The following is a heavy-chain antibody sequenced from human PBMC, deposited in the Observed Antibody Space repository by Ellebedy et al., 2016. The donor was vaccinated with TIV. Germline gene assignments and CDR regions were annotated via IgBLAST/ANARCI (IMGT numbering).Heavy chain of an antibody. Sequence: MPSETLSLTCAVSGGAISSSNWWSWVRQSPGKGLEWIGEIDHSGSTNYNPSLKSRALISVDESKKSFSLHLDSMTAADTAVYYCARGGAVAASGWFDPWGQGTLATVSS. CDR3: ARGGAVAASGWFDP. V-gene: IGHV4-4*02. CDR1: GGAISSSNW. D-gene: IGHD6-19*01. CDR2: IDHSGST. J-gene: IGHJ5*02.